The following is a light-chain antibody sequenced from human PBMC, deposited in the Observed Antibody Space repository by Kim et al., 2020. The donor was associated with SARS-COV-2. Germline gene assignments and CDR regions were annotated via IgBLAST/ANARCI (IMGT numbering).Light chain of an antibody. Sequence: DIQMTQSPSTLSASIGDRVTITCRASHTVRGWLAWYQQKPGKAPKLLIYDASTLKSGVPSRFSGSGSGTEFTLTINSLRPDDFATYDCQQYNTYWTFGQGTKVDIK. CDR3: QQYNTYWT. CDR1: HTVRGW. J-gene: IGKJ1*01. V-gene: IGKV1-5*01. CDR2: DAS.